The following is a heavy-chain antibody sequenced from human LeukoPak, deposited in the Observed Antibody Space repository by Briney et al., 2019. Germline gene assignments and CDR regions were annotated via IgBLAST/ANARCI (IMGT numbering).Heavy chain of an antibody. D-gene: IGHD2-15*01. Sequence: PSETLSLTCAVSGYSISSGYYWGWIRQPPGKGLEWIWNIYHSGKTFHNPSLKSRVTISVDTSKNQFSLKLSSVTAADTAVYYCARILGVYCSGNSCPDAFDIWGQGTMVTVSS. J-gene: IGHJ3*02. CDR1: GYSISSGYY. CDR2: IYHSGKT. V-gene: IGHV4-38-2*01. CDR3: ARILGVYCSGNSCPDAFDI.